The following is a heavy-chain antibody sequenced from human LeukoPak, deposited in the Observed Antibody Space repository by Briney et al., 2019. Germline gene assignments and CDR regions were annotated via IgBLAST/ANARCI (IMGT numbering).Heavy chain of an antibody. D-gene: IGHD3-10*01. V-gene: IGHV4-39*01. CDR1: GGSISNSNYY. CDR3: ARLLRTRIWFGEFYGRWFDP. Sequence: PSETLSLTCTVSGGSISNSNYYWGWIRQPPGKGLEWIGNIYYSGSTYYNPSLRSRVTISVDTSKNQFSLKLRSVTAADTAVYYCARLLRTRIWFGEFYGRWFDPWGQGTLVTVSS. J-gene: IGHJ5*02. CDR2: IYYSGST.